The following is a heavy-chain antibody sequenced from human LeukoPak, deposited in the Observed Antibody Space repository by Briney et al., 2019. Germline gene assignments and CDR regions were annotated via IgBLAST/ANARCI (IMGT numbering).Heavy chain of an antibody. CDR2: MNPNSGNT. CDR1: GYTFTSYD. V-gene: IGHV1-8*01. D-gene: IGHD3-16*02. CDR3: ARLNYDYVWGSYRPHIDY. J-gene: IGHJ4*02. Sequence: ASVKVSCKASGYTFTSYDINWVRQVTGQGLEWMGWMNPNSGNTGYAQKFQGRVTMTRNTSISTAYMELSSLRSEDTAVYYCARLNYDYVWGSYRPHIDYWGQGTLVTVSS.